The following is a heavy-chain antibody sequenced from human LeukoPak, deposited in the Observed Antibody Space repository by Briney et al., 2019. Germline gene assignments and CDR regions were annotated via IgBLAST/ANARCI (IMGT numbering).Heavy chain of an antibody. CDR3: ARAGIAATSYYYYYMDV. D-gene: IGHD6-13*01. J-gene: IGHJ6*03. CDR2: INPNSGGT. CDR1: GYTFTGYY. Sequence: ASVKVSCKASGYTFTGYYMHWVRQAPGQGLEWMGRINPNSGGTNYAQKFQGRVTMTRDTSISTAYMELSRLRSDDTAVYYCARAGIAATSYYYYYMDVRGKGTTVTVSS. V-gene: IGHV1-2*06.